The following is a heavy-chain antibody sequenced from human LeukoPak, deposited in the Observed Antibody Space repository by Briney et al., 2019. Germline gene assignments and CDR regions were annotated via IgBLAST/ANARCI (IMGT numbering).Heavy chain of an antibody. CDR2: VTSSSSTI. J-gene: IGHJ5*02. CDR3: ARGTSPFDP. Sequence: GGSLRLSCAASGFTFSTYWMTWVRQAPGKGPEWISYVTSSSSTIYYADSVKGRFTISRDNAKNSLYLQMNSLRDEDTALYYCARGTSPFDPWGRGTLVTVSS. CDR1: GFTFSTYW. V-gene: IGHV3-48*02.